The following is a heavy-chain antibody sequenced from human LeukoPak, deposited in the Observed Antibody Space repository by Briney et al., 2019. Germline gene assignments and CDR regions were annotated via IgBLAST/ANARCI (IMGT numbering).Heavy chain of an antibody. V-gene: IGHV1-69*13. J-gene: IGHJ5*02. CDR2: IIPIFGTA. CDR1: GGTFSSYA. D-gene: IGHD6-19*01. Sequence: ASVKVSCKASGGTFSSYAISWVRQAPGQGLEWMGGIIPIFGTANYAQKFQGRVTITADESTSTAYKELSSLRSEDTAVYYCAREESSGPTNWFDPWGQGTLVTVSS. CDR3: AREESSGPTNWFDP.